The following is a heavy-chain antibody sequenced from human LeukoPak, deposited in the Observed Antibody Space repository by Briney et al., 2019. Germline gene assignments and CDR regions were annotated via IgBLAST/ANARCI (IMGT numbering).Heavy chain of an antibody. CDR2: IRSKANSYAT. Sequence: GGSLRLSCAASGFAFSGSALHWVRQASGKGLEWVGRIRSKANSYATAYAASVKGRFTISRDDSKNLAYLQMNSLRAEDTALYYCVKDIRTVAVPSASMLAFHIWGQGTMVTVSS. CDR3: VKDIRTVAVPSASMLAFHI. V-gene: IGHV3-73*01. J-gene: IGHJ3*02. CDR1: GFAFSGSA. D-gene: IGHD2-2*01.